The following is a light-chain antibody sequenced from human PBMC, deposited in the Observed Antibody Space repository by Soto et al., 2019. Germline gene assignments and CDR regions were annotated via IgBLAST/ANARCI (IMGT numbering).Light chain of an antibody. Sequence: EIVMTQSPATLSVSPGERATLSCRASQSVSSNLAWYQQKPGQAPRLLIYGASTRATGIPARFSGSGSGTECTLTNSILQSEDFAVYYGTQYNNWPPWTFGQGTKVQIK. CDR2: GAS. CDR1: QSVSSN. V-gene: IGKV3-15*01. J-gene: IGKJ1*01. CDR3: TQYNNWPPWT.